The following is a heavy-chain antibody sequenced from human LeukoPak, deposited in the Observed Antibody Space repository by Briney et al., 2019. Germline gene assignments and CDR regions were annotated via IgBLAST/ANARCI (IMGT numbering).Heavy chain of an antibody. J-gene: IGHJ6*01. CDR3: EGSLANILICHPYS. CDR1: GWSFSGYY. D-gene: IGHD3-9*01. V-gene: IGHV4-34*01. CDR2: INHSGST. Sequence: SETLSLTCAVYGWSFSGYYWSWIRQPPGKGLEWIGEINHSGSTNYNPSLKSRVTISVDPTKNQFSLKLGSVPTAQLAMYVREGSLANILICHPYSWG.